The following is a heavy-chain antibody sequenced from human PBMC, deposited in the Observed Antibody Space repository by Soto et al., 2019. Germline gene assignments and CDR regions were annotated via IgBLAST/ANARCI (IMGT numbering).Heavy chain of an antibody. CDR2: IYPGDSDT. J-gene: IGHJ4*02. D-gene: IGHD6-13*01. CDR1: GYSFTSYW. V-gene: IGHV5-51*01. Sequence: GESLKISCKGSGYSFTSYWIGWVRQMPGKGLEWMGIIYPGDSDTRYSPSFQGQVTISADKSISTAYLQWSSLKASDTAMYYCARQWWDSSSWYRIPAPHFDYWGQGTLVTVSS. CDR3: ARQWWDSSSWYRIPAPHFDY.